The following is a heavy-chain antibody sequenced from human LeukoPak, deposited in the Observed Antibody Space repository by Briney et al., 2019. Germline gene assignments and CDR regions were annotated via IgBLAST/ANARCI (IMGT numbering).Heavy chain of an antibody. J-gene: IGHJ4*02. CDR2: ISGSGGST. V-gene: IGHV3-23*01. CDR3: AKDWEELGTFDY. CDR1: GFTFSSHA. D-gene: IGHD7-27*01. Sequence: GGSLRLSCAASGFTFSSHAMSWVRQAPGKGLEWVSAISGSGGSTYYADSVKGRFTISRDNSKNTPYLQMNSLRAEDTAVYYCAKDWEELGTFDYWGQGTLVTVSS.